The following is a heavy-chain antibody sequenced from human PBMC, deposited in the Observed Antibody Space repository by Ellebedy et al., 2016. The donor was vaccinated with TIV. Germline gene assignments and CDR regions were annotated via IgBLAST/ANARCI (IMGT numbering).Heavy chain of an antibody. Sequence: GGSLRFSXAASGFTFSSYSMNWVRQAPGKGLEWVANIKQDGSEKYYVDSVKGRFTISRDNAKNSLNLQVNSLRAEDTAVYYCAKDTIAAADYDAFDIWGQGTMVTVSS. J-gene: IGHJ3*02. CDR1: GFTFSSYS. D-gene: IGHD6-13*01. CDR2: IKQDGSEK. V-gene: IGHV3-7*01. CDR3: AKDTIAAADYDAFDI.